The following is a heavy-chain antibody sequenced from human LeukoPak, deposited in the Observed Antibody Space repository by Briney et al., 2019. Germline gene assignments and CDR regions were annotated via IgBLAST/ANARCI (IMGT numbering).Heavy chain of an antibody. V-gene: IGHV3-23*01. J-gene: IGHJ4*02. CDR1: GFTFSSYA. D-gene: IGHD3-10*01. CDR2: IGAGGTFT. Sequence: PGGSLRLSCTASGFTFSSYAMNWVRQAPGKGLEWVSGIGAGGTFTYYADSVKGRFTIFRDNSRNTLYLQMYSLRADDTAVYYCAKSKFPFDADGWHGYFDFWGQGTLVTVSS. CDR3: AKSKFPFDADGWHGYFDF.